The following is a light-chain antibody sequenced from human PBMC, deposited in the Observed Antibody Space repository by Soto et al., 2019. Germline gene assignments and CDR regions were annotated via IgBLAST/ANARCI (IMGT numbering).Light chain of an antibody. CDR3: QQYGSSPGT. Sequence: EIVLTQSPGTLSLSPGEGATLSCRASQSIVANYLAWYQQKPGQSPRLLIYGVSSRATGIPDRFSGSGSRTDFTLTINRLEPEDSAVYYCQQYGSSPGTVGQGTKVEI. CDR1: QSIVANY. J-gene: IGKJ1*01. V-gene: IGKV3-20*01. CDR2: GVS.